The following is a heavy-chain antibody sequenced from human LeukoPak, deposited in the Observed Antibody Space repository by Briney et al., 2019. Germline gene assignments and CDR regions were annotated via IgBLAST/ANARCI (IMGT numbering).Heavy chain of an antibody. CDR3: ARDEWFGELSILSLYMDV. CDR2: IYYSGST. J-gene: IGHJ6*03. D-gene: IGHD3-10*01. Sequence: PSETLSLTCTVSGGSISSSSYYWGWIRQPPGKGLEWIGSIYYSGSTYYNPSLKSRVTISIDTSKNQISLRLTSVTAADTAVYYCARDEWFGELSILSLYMDVWGKGTTVTVSS. V-gene: IGHV4-39*07. CDR1: GGSISSSSYY.